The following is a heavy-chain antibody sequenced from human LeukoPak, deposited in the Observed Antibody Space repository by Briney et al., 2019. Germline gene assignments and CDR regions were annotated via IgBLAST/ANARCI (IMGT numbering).Heavy chain of an antibody. Sequence: PSETLSLTCAVYGGSFSGYYWSWIRQPPGKGLEWVGEINHSGSTNYNPSLKSRVTISVDTSKNQFSLKLSSVTAADTAVYYCARAYYDKADWGQGTLVTVSS. CDR3: ARAYYDKAD. CDR2: INHSGST. D-gene: IGHD3-22*01. J-gene: IGHJ4*02. CDR1: GGSFSGYY. V-gene: IGHV4-34*01.